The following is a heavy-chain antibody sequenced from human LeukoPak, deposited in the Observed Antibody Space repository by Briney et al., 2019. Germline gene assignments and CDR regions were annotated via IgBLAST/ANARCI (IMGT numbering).Heavy chain of an antibody. Sequence: PGGSLRLSCAASGFTFSSYWMSWVRQAPGKGLEWVANIKQDGSEKYYVDSVKGRFTISRDNAKNSLYLQMNSLRAEDTAVYYCAGSYDSSGYYSDYWGQGTLVTVSS. CDR3: AGSYDSSGYYSDY. D-gene: IGHD3-22*01. CDR1: GFTFSSYW. V-gene: IGHV3-7*01. J-gene: IGHJ4*02. CDR2: IKQDGSEK.